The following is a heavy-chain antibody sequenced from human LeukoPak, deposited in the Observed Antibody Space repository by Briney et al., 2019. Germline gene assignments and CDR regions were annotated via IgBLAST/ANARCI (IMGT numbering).Heavy chain of an antibody. CDR3: ARGEGYTYYYDSSGHHAFDI. CDR1: GYTFTSYY. CDR2: INPSGGST. J-gene: IGHJ3*02. Sequence: ASVKVSCKASGYTFTSYYMHWVRQAPGQGLEWMGIINPSGGSTSYAQKFQGRVTMTRDTSTSTVYMELSSLRSEDTAVYYCARGEGYTYYYDSSGHHAFDIWGQGTMVTVSS. V-gene: IGHV1-46*01. D-gene: IGHD3-22*01.